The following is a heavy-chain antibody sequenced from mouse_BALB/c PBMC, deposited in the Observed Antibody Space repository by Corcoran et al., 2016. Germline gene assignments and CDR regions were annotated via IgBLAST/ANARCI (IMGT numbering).Heavy chain of an antibody. D-gene: IGHD2-4*01. CDR3: ARDDYDGAY. CDR1: GYSFTDYI. V-gene: IGHV1-39*01. Sequence: EIQLQQTGPELVKPGASVKISCKASGYSFTDYIMLWVKQSHGKSLEWIGNINPYYGSTSYNLKFKGKATLTVDKSSSTAYMQLNSLTSEDSAVYYCARDDYDGAYWGQGTLVTVSA. J-gene: IGHJ3*01. CDR2: INPYYGST.